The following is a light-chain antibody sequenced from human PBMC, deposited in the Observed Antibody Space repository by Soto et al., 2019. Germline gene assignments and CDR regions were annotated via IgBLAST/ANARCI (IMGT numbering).Light chain of an antibody. CDR3: QQRSNWPRWGLFTQIT. Sequence: EIVMTQSPATLSVSPGERATLSCRASQSIGSTLAWYQQKPGQTPRLLIYDVSNRATGIPARFSGSGSGTDFTLTISSLEPEDFAVYYCQQRSNWPRWGLFTQITFGQGTRLEI. V-gene: IGKV3-11*01. CDR1: QSIGST. CDR2: DVS. J-gene: IGKJ5*01.